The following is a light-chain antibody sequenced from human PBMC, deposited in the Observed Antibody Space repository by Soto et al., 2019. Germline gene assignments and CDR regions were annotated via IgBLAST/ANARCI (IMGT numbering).Light chain of an antibody. J-gene: IGLJ1*01. V-gene: IGLV2-11*01. Sequence: QSVLTQPRSVSGSPGQSVTISCTGTSSDVGGYKYVSWFQQHPGKAPKLMIYDVSQRPSGVPDRFSGSKSGNTASLTISGLQAEDEADYYCRSYAGRYTYVFGTGTKLTVL. CDR1: SSDVGGYKY. CDR3: RSYAGRYTYV. CDR2: DVS.